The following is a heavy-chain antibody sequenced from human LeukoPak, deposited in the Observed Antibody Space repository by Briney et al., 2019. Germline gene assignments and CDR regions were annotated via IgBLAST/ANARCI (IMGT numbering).Heavy chain of an antibody. CDR3: ARDTASIAVAGTGRYFDL. V-gene: IGHV1-18*01. J-gene: IGHJ2*01. Sequence: GASVKVSCKASGYTFTSYGISWVRQAPGQGLEWMGWISAYNGNTNYALKLQGRVTMTTDTSTSTAYMELRSLRSDDTAVYYCARDTASIAVAGTGRYFDLWGRGTLVTVSS. CDR1: GYTFTSYG. D-gene: IGHD6-19*01. CDR2: ISAYNGNT.